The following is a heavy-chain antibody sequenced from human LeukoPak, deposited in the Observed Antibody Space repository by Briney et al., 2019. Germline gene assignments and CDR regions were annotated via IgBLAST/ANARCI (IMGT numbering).Heavy chain of an antibody. CDR2: IYYSGTT. Sequence: SETLSLTCTVSGGSISSSSYYWGWIRQPPGKGLEWIGSIYYSGTTYYNPSLKSRVTISVDTSKNQFSLKLSSVTAADTAVYYRARGYGDYISYYYYGMDVWGQGTTVTVSS. J-gene: IGHJ6*02. CDR3: ARGYGDYISYYYYGMDV. D-gene: IGHD4-17*01. CDR1: GGSISSSSYY. V-gene: IGHV4-39*07.